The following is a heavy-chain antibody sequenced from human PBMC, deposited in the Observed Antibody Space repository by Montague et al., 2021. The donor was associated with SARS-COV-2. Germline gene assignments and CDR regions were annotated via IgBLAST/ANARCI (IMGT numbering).Heavy chain of an antibody. CDR3: ARGIRITVFRGVPLTTHSLES. Sequence: SETLSLTCTASNASITTSNWWTWVRQAPGKGLEWVGEIHHSGTLNYNTSLKSRVTISVDTSKNHFSLHLNSVTAADTALYFCARGIRITVFRGVPLTTHSLESWGQGTMVTVSS. V-gene: IGHV4/OR15-8*01. D-gene: IGHD3-10*01. CDR1: NASITTSNW. J-gene: IGHJ4*02. CDR2: IHHSGTL.